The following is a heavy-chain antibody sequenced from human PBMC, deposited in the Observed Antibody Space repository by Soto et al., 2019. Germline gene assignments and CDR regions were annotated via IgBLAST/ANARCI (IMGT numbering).Heavy chain of an antibody. D-gene: IGHD5-18*01. Sequence: GESLKISCKGSGYSFTSYWIGWVRQMPGKGLEWMGIIYPGDSDTRYSPSFQGQVTISADKSISTAYLQWSSLKASDTAMYYCARLLPRPDTAMVGFDYWGQGTLVTVSS. CDR1: GYSFTSYW. CDR2: IYPGDSDT. V-gene: IGHV5-51*01. CDR3: ARLLPRPDTAMVGFDY. J-gene: IGHJ4*02.